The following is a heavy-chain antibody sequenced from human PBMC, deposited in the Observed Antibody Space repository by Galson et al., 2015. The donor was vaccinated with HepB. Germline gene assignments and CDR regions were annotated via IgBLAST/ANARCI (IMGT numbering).Heavy chain of an antibody. CDR1: GCTFTSYG. Sequence: SVKVSCKASGCTFTSYGISWVRQAPGQGLEWMGWISAYNGNTNYAQKLQGRVTMTTDTSTSTAYMELRSLRSDDTAVYYCAQIDRGGSLGYWGQGTLVTVSS. D-gene: IGHD3-10*01. V-gene: IGHV1-18*01. CDR2: ISAYNGNT. CDR3: AQIDRGGSLGY. J-gene: IGHJ4*02.